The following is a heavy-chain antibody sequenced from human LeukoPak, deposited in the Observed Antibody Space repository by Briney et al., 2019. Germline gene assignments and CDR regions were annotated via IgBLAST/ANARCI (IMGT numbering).Heavy chain of an antibody. V-gene: IGHV4-61*02. J-gene: IGHJ4*02. Sequence: SETLSLTCTVSGGSISSGSYYWSWIRQPAGKGLEWIGRIDTSGSTNYNPSLKSRVTISVDTSKNQFSLKLSSVTAADAAVYYCARVRYVVRGYSSSWYDYWGQGTLVTVSS. CDR3: ARVRYVVRGYSSSWYDY. D-gene: IGHD6-13*01. CDR2: IDTSGST. CDR1: GGSISSGSYY.